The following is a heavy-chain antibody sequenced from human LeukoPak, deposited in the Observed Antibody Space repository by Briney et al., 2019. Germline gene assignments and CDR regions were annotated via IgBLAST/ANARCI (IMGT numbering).Heavy chain of an antibody. CDR1: GFTLRSYT. CDR2: INTDGSST. Sequence: PGGSLRLSCAASGFTLRSYTMNWVRQAPGKGLVWVSRINTDGSSTSYADSVKGRFTISRDNAKNTLYLQMNSLRAEDTAVYYCARGRERYSYGYGYWSQGTLVTVSS. V-gene: IGHV3-74*01. J-gene: IGHJ4*02. D-gene: IGHD5-18*01. CDR3: ARGRERYSYGYGY.